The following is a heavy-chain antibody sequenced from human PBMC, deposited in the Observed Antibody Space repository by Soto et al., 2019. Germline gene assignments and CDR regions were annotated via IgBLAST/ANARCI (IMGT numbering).Heavy chain of an antibody. CDR1: GFIFKDCA. CDR2: ITTSDDIT. D-gene: IGHD3-3*01. V-gene: IGHV3-23*01. J-gene: IGHJ5*02. CDR3: TKGDSSGYFDPSSGYSTPDH. Sequence: EVQLFESGGGLVEPGESLRLSCAASGFIFKDCAMSWVRQAPGKGLEWVSTITTSDDITYSADSVRGRFTISRDNSANTLSLQMSSLRGDDTATYYCTKGDSSGYFDPSSGYSTPDHWGQGTLVTVSS.